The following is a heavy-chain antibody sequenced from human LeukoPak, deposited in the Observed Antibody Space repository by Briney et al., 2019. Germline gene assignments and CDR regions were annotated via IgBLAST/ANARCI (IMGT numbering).Heavy chain of an antibody. J-gene: IGHJ4*02. V-gene: IGHV3-49*04. CDR2: IASKTYGGTA. CDR3: SRDQTPYY. CDR1: EFTFGDFA. Sequence: PGRSLRLSCTASEFTFGDFAISWVRQAPGKGLEWVGFIASKTYGGTAEYAASVKGRFTISRDDSKSIAYLQMNSLKTEDTAVYFCSRDQTPYYWGQGTLVTVSS.